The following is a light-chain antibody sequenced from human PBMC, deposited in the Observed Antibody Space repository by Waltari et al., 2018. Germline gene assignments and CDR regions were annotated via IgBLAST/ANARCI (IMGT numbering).Light chain of an antibody. CDR2: DKN. Sequence: TQDPAVYVAMGQTGRITCQGDSLRSYYASWYRQRPGQAPILVMYDKNNRPSGVPDRFPGSSSDNTASLTITGAQAEDEAYYYCHSRDASGVGGTFGGGTKLTVL. V-gene: IGLV3-19*01. J-gene: IGLJ3*02. CDR3: HSRDASGVGGT. CDR1: SLRSYY.